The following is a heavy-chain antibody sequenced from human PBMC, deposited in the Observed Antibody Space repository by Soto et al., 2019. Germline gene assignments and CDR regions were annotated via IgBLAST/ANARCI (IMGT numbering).Heavy chain of an antibody. J-gene: IGHJ4*02. D-gene: IGHD3-16*02. CDR3: ATGGGYPWSNFYGAY. CDR1: GFTFTKAY. Sequence: EVQLVESGGGLVEPGGSIRLSCVASGFTFTKAYMTWVRQAPGKGLEWVGRIKGSHAGGTTDYATSGKGRFTISRDDSKHPLYLQMNSLKTEDTSVYYCATGGGYPWSNFYGAYWGQGTLVTVSS. V-gene: IGHV3-15*01. CDR2: IKGSHAGGTT.